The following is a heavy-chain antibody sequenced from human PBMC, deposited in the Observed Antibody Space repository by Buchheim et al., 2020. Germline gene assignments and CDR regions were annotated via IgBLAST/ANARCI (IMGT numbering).Heavy chain of an antibody. J-gene: IGHJ5*02. CDR3: ARAWYSSSWYWFDP. Sequence: QVQLQESGPGLVKPSESLSLTCTVSGGSISSYYWSWIRQPPGKGLEWIGYIYYSGSTNYNPSLKSRVTISVDTSKNQFSLKLSSVTAADTAVYYCARAWYSSSWYWFDPWGQGTL. CDR1: GGSISSYY. V-gene: IGHV4-59*08. D-gene: IGHD6-13*01. CDR2: IYYSGST.